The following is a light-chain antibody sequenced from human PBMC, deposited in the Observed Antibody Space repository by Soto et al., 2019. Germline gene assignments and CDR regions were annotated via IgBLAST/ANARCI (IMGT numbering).Light chain of an antibody. CDR3: HQRQSWPRT. Sequence: EIVLTQSPATLSSFPCDRVTLSCRASQYINTRLAWYQHRPGQAPRLLIYQTSIRAAGIPARFSASGSGTDFTLPISDVQPEDFALYYCHQRQSWPRTFGQGTKVDIK. CDR1: QYINTR. V-gene: IGKV3-11*01. CDR2: QTS. J-gene: IGKJ1*01.